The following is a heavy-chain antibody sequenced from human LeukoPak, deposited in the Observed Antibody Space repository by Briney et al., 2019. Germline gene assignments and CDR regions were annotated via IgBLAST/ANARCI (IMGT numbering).Heavy chain of an antibody. CDR1: GYTFTCYY. J-gene: IGHJ4*02. D-gene: IGHD5-24*01. V-gene: IGHV1-2*02. Sequence: ASVKVSCKASGYTFTCYYMHWVRQAPGQGLEWMGWINPNSSGTNYAQKFQGRVTMTRDTSISTAYMELSRLRSDDTAVYYCARDRGSLVEMATGAFYYFDYWGQGTLVTVSS. CDR2: INPNSSGT. CDR3: ARDRGSLVEMATGAFYYFDY.